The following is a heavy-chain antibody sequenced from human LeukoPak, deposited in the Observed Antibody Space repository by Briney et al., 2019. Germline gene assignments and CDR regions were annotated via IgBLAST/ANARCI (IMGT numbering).Heavy chain of an antibody. CDR1: GDSISSDYY. CDR3: ARSDWYLRGDAFDI. V-gene: IGHV4-38-2*02. CDR2: IYHSGST. Sequence: SETLSLACTVSGDSISSDYYWGWIRQPPGKGLEWIGNIYHSGSTYYNPSLKSRVTISIQTSKSQFSLRLNSVTAADTAVYYCARSDWYLRGDAFDIWGQGTVVTVSS. J-gene: IGHJ3*02. D-gene: IGHD3-9*01.